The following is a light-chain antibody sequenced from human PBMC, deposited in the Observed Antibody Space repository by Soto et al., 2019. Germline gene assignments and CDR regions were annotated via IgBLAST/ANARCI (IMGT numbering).Light chain of an antibody. Sequence: DIQMTQSPSSLSASVGDRVTITCRASQSISTHLNWYQQKPGKAPKLLIYAASSLQSGVPSRFSGSGSVTDFTLTISSLQPEDFATYYCQQSYITPWTFGQGTKVDIK. CDR3: QQSYITPWT. J-gene: IGKJ1*01. V-gene: IGKV1-39*01. CDR2: AAS. CDR1: QSISTH.